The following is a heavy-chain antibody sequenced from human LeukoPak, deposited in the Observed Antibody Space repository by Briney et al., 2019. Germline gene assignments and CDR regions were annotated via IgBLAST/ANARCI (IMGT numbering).Heavy chain of an antibody. D-gene: IGHD3-10*01. V-gene: IGHV1-2*02. CDR1: GYTFTGYY. CDR2: INPNSGGT. Sequence: ASVKVSCKASGYTFTGYYMHWVRQAPGQGLEWMGWINPNSGGTNYAQKFQGRVTMTRDTSISTAYMELSRLRSDDTAVYYCARAYYYGSGSFTYYYGMDAWGQGTTVTVSS. J-gene: IGHJ6*02. CDR3: ARAYYYGSGSFTYYYGMDA.